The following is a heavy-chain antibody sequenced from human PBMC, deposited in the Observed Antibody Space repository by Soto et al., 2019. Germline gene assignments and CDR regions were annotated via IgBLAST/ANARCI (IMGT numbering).Heavy chain of an antibody. D-gene: IGHD3-10*01. CDR1: GYSFTSYW. CDR2: IYPGDSDT. J-gene: IGHJ6*02. V-gene: IGHV5-51*01. Sequence: GESLKISCKGSGYSFTSYWIGWVRQMPGKELEWMEIIYPGDSDTRYSPSFQGQVTISADKSISTAFLQWSSLKASDTAMYYCSGGGVRGVITRTRDYYGMDVWGQGTTVTVSS. CDR3: SGGGVRGVITRTRDYYGMDV.